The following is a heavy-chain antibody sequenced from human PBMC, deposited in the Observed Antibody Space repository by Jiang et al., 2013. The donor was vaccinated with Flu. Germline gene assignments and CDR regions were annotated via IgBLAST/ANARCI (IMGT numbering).Heavy chain of an antibody. CDR2: IYRDGDK. J-gene: IGHJ4*02. CDR3: AHSTIWGYRDYKGGNFDY. CDR1: GFSLSTSGVG. D-gene: IGHD4-17*01. Sequence: TQTLTLTCTFSGFSLSTSGVGVGWIRRPPGKALDWLALIYRDGDKDYSPSLKSRLAITKDTSKNQVVLTMTNMDPMDTATYYCAHSTIWGYRDYKGGNFDYWGQGLLVTVPS. V-gene: IGHV2-5*02.